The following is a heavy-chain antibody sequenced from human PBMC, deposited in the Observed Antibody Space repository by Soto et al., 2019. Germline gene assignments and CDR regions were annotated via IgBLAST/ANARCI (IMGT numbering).Heavy chain of an antibody. Sequence: SETLSLTCTVSGGSISSYYWSWIRQPPGKGLEWIGSIYYSGSTYYNPSLKSRVTISVDTSKNQFSLKLSSVTAADTAVYYCARLPRYSSSWYSGAFDIWGQGTMVTVSS. J-gene: IGHJ3*02. CDR1: GGSISSYY. V-gene: IGHV4-59*05. D-gene: IGHD6-13*01. CDR2: IYYSGST. CDR3: ARLPRYSSSWYSGAFDI.